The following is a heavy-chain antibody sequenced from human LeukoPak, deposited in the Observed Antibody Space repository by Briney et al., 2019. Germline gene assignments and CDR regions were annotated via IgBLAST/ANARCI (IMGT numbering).Heavy chain of an antibody. CDR1: GYTFTSYD. V-gene: IGHV1-8*01. J-gene: IGHJ4*02. Sequence: ASVKVSCKASGYTFTSYDINWVRQATGQGLEWMGWMNPNSGNTGYAQKFQGRVIMTRNTSISTAYMELSSLRSEDTAVYYCARVSEDSSGYSPGYWGQGTLVTVSS. CDR2: MNPNSGNT. CDR3: ARVSEDSSGYSPGY. D-gene: IGHD3-22*01.